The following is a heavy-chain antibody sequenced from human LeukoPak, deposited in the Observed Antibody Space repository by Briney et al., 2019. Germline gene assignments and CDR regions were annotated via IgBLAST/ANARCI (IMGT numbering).Heavy chain of an antibody. Sequence: ASVKVSCKASGYTFTSNYIHWVRQAPGQGLEWMGMIYPRDGSTSYAQKFQGRVTVTRDTSTSTVHMELSGLRSEDTAVYYCARDEEGFDYWGQGTLVTVSS. CDR1: GYTFTSNY. CDR2: IYPRDGST. J-gene: IGHJ4*02. CDR3: ARDEEGFDY. V-gene: IGHV1-46*01.